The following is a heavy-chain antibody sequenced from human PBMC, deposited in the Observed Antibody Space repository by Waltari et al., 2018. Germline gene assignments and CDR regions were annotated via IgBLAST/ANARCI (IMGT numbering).Heavy chain of an antibody. V-gene: IGHV1-2*02. D-gene: IGHD6-19*01. J-gene: IGHJ4*02. Sequence: QVQLVQSGAEVKKPEASVKVSCKASGYTFTGYYMHWVRQAPGQGLEWMGWINPNSGGTNYAQKFQGRVTMTRDTSISTAYMELSRLRSDDTAVYYCARDLSAVAGTEGWDYWGQGTLVTVSS. CDR2: INPNSGGT. CDR1: GYTFTGYY. CDR3: ARDLSAVAGTEGWDY.